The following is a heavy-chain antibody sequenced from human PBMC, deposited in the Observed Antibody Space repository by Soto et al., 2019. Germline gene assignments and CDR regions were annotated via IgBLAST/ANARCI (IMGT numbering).Heavy chain of an antibody. CDR3: AKDPGDYPSDYFDY. D-gene: IGHD4-17*01. CDR1: GFTFSSYA. V-gene: IGHV3-23*01. J-gene: IGHJ4*02. Sequence: EVQLLESGGGLVQPGGSLRLSCAASGFTFSSYAMSWVRQAPGKGLEWVSAISGSGFSTYYAGSVKGRFTVSRDTSKNTLFLQMNRLRAEDRAVYYCAKDPGDYPSDYFDYWGQGTLVTVSS. CDR2: ISGSGFST.